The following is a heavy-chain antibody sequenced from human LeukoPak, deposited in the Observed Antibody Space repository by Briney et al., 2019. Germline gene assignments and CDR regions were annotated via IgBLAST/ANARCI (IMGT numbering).Heavy chain of an antibody. Sequence: SVKVSCKASGGTFSSYAISWVRQAPGQGLEWMGGIIPIFGTANYAQKFQGRVTITEDESTSTAYMELSSLRSEDTAVYYCARDYYGSGSYYNPFDYWGQGTLVTVSS. CDR2: IIPIFGTA. CDR3: ARDYYGSGSYYNPFDY. D-gene: IGHD3-10*01. V-gene: IGHV1-69*13. CDR1: GGTFSSYA. J-gene: IGHJ4*02.